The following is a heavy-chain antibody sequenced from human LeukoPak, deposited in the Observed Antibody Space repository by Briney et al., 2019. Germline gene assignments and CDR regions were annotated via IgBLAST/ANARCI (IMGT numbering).Heavy chain of an antibody. Sequence: SETLSLTCTVSGGSISSYYWSWIRQPPGKGLEWIGYIYYSGSTNYNPSLKSRVTISVDTSKNQFSLKLCSVTAADTAVYYCAKNRPATVENWFAPWAKGTLVTVSS. V-gene: IGHV4-59*01. CDR2: IYYSGST. D-gene: IGHD4-23*01. CDR1: GGSISSYY. CDR3: AKNRPATVENWFAP. J-gene: IGHJ5*02.